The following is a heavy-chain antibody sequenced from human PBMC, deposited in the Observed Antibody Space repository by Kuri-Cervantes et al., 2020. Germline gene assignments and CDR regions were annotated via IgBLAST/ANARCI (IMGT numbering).Heavy chain of an antibody. V-gene: IGHV4-59*01. J-gene: IGHJ4*02. CDR3: AALVDY. Sequence: SETLSLTCTVSGGSISSYYWSWIRQPPGKGLEWIGYIYYSGSTNYNPSLKSRVTISVDTSKNQFSLKLRSVTAADTAVYYCAALVDYWGQGTLVTVSS. CDR2: IYYSGST. CDR1: GGSISSYY. D-gene: IGHD1-26*01.